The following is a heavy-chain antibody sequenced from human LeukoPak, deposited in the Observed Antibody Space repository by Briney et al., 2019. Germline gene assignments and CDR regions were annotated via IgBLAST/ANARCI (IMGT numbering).Heavy chain of an antibody. CDR3: AKEREVSWLLLHWNFDL. Sequence: GGSLRLSCAASGFTFSSYAMHWVRQAPGKALEWVSAITSSEGATHYADSVKGLFTVSRDNSKKTLWLQMNNLRADHSSLYYCAKEREVSWLLLHWNFDLWGRGTPVIVSS. CDR1: GFTFSSYA. V-gene: IGHV3-23*01. CDR2: ITSSEGAT. J-gene: IGHJ2*01. D-gene: IGHD4-23*01.